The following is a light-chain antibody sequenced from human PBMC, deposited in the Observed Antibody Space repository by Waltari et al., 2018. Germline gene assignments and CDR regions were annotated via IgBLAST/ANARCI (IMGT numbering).Light chain of an antibody. CDR2: RAS. J-gene: IGKJ1*01. CDR3: QQYYSTPWT. CDR1: QSVLYSSNNKNY. Sequence: DIVMTQSPDSLAVSLGGRATVNCKLSQSVLYSSNNKNYLAWYQQKPGQPPKLLIYRASTRQSGVPDRFSGSGSGTDFTLTIGRLQAEDVAVYFCQQYYSTPWTFGQGTKVEIK. V-gene: IGKV4-1*01.